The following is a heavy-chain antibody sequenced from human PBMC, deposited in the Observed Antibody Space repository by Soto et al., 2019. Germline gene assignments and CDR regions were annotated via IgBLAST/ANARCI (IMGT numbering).Heavy chain of an antibody. CDR2: IIPIFGTA. CDR3: AICTLRLVIAAFDI. Sequence: QVQLVQSGAEVKKPGSSVKVSCKASGGTFSSYAISWVRQAPGQGLEWMGGIIPIFGTANYAQKFQGRVTITADKSTSTAYMELSSLRSEDTAVYYCAICTLRLVIAAFDIWGQGTMVTVSS. V-gene: IGHV1-69*06. CDR1: GGTFSSYA. J-gene: IGHJ3*02. D-gene: IGHD3-9*01.